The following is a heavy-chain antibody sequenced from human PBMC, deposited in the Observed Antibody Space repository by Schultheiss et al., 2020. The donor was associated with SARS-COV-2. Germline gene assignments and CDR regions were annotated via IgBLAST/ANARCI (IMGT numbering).Heavy chain of an antibody. CDR3: ARNEDSSGYYYWYFDL. CDR1: GFTFSSYA. V-gene: IGHV3-23*01. J-gene: IGHJ2*01. D-gene: IGHD3-22*01. Sequence: GESLKISCAASGFTFSSYAMSWVRQAPGKGLEWVSAISGSGGSTYYADSVKGRFTISRDNSKNTLYLQMNSLRAEDTAVYYCARNEDSSGYYYWYFDLWGRGTLVTVSS. CDR2: ISGSGGST.